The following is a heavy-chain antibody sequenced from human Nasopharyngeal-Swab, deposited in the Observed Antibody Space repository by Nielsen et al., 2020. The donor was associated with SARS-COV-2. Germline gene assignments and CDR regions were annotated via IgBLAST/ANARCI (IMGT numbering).Heavy chain of an antibody. D-gene: IGHD5-24*01. Sequence: ESLKISCAASGFSLSDYWMSWVRQTPGRGLEWLAYITQDGSEKYYVDSVRGRFTISRDNAKNSVYLQMKSLRVDDTALYYCARNGWGRWLQFNYTGQGTLVTVSS. V-gene: IGHV3-7*01. CDR1: GFSLSDYW. CDR2: ITQDGSEK. CDR3: ARNGWGRWLQFNY. J-gene: IGHJ4*02.